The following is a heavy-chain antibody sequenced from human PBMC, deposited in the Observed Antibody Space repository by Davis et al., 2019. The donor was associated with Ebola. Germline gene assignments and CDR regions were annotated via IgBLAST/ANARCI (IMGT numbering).Heavy chain of an antibody. CDR1: GFIFSSYA. CDR3: AKDGQLLWFGELGDYMDV. CDR2: ISGSGGST. D-gene: IGHD3-10*01. Sequence: GESLKISCAASGFIFSSYAMSWVRQAPGKGLEWVSAISGSGGSTYYADSVKGRFTISRDNSKNTLYLQMNSLRAEDTAVYYCAKDGQLLWFGELGDYMDVWGKGTTVTVSS. J-gene: IGHJ6*03. V-gene: IGHV3-23*01.